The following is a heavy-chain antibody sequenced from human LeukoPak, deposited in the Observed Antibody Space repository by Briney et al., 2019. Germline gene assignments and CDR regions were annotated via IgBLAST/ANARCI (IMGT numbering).Heavy chain of an antibody. J-gene: IGHJ4*02. Sequence: GGSLRLSCAASGFTFSSYGMSWVRQAPGKGLEWVSAISGSGGSTYYADSVKGRFTISRDNPKNTLYLQMNSLRAEDTAVYYCAKVVLLWFGELDSNFDYWGQGTLVTVSS. D-gene: IGHD3-10*01. CDR3: AKVVLLWFGELDSNFDY. CDR1: GFTFSSYG. CDR2: ISGSGGST. V-gene: IGHV3-23*01.